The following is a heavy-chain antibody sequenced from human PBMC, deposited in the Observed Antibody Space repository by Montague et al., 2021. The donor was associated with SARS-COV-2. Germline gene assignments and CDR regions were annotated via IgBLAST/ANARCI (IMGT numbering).Heavy chain of an antibody. CDR1: GFSIGSGDY. D-gene: IGHD3-16*02. Sequence: SETLSLTCTVSGFSIGSGDYWGWIRQPPWKGLEWIGSIYHSGTTYYNPSLQGRLTMSIDTSTHQFSLMLTSVTAADTAVYYCARQRTYYDEVWGTHRYTPDYWGQGTLVTVSS. J-gene: IGHJ4*02. CDR3: ARQRTYYDEVWGTHRYTPDY. CDR2: IYHSGTT. V-gene: IGHV4-38-2*02.